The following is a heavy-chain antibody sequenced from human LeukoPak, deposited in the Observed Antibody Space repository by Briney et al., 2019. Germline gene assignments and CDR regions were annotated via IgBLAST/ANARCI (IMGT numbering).Heavy chain of an antibody. J-gene: IGHJ4*02. CDR1: GFTFSSYG. D-gene: IGHD3-3*01. V-gene: IGHV3-30*02. CDR2: IRYDGSNK. CDR3: ATLTIFGVFDTDDY. Sequence: GGSLRLSCAASGFTFSSYGMHWVRQAPGKGLEWVAFIRYDGSNKYYADSVKGRFTISRDNSKNTLYLQMNSLRAEDTAVYYCATLTIFGVFDTDDYWGQGTLVTVSS.